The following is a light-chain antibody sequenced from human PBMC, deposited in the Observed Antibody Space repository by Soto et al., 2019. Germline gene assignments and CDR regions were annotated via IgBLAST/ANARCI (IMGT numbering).Light chain of an antibody. CDR2: KAS. CDR3: QQYNSYPST. J-gene: IGKJ1*01. Sequence: DIQMTQSPSTLSASVGDRVTITCRASQSISSWLAWYQQKPGKAPKLLIYKASSLESGVPSRFSGSGSGTEFTLTISSLQRDDFATYYCQQYNSYPSTFGQGTKVEIK. CDR1: QSISSW. V-gene: IGKV1-5*03.